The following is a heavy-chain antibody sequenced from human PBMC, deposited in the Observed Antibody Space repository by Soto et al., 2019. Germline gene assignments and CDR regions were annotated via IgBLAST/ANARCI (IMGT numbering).Heavy chain of an antibody. V-gene: IGHV3-23*01. CDR1: GFTFNNYA. J-gene: IGHJ4*02. D-gene: IGHD6-13*01. CDR2: IIGSGGIT. CDR3: ARAISSSWSYFDY. Sequence: HPGGSLRLSCAASGFTFNNYAMSWVRQAPGRGLEWVSAIIGSGGITHYTDSVKGRFTISRDNSKNTLYLQMSSLRAEDTAVYYCARAISSSWSYFDYWGQGTLVTVS.